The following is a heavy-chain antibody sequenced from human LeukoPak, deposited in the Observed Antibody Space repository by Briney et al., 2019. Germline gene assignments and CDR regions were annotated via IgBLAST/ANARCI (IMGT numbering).Heavy chain of an antibody. Sequence: PSETLSLTCTVSGGSISSYYWGWVRQPPGKGLEWVGQIYYRETPNYNPSLRGRVTISIDTSKNQFSLKLNSVTAADTAIYYCAAESERWLLRSWGQGTLVTVSS. CDR3: AAESERWLLRS. CDR2: IYYRETP. CDR1: GGSISSYY. V-gene: IGHV4-59*03. J-gene: IGHJ4*02. D-gene: IGHD6-19*01.